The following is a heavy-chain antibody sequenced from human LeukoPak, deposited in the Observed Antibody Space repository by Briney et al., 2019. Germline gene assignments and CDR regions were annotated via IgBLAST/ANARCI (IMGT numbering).Heavy chain of an antibody. V-gene: IGHV4-34*01. CDR2: INHSGST. CDR1: GGSFSGYY. Sequence: SETLSLTCAVYGGSFSGYYWSWIRQPPGKGLEWIGEINHSGSTNYNPSLKSRVTISVDTSKNQFSLKLSSVTAADTAVYYCARASFTLRLGELSFDYYYYYMDVWGKGTTVTVSS. J-gene: IGHJ6*03. D-gene: IGHD3-16*02. CDR3: ARASFTLRLGELSFDYYYYYMDV.